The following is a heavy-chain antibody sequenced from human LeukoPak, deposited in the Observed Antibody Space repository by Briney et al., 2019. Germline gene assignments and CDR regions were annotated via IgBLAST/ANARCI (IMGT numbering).Heavy chain of an antibody. J-gene: IGHJ4*02. CDR2: INHSGST. D-gene: IGHD3-22*01. CDR1: GGSFSGYY. V-gene: IGHV4-34*01. Sequence: PSETLSLTCAVYGGSFSGYYWSWLRQPPGKGLEWIGEINHSGSTNYNPSLKSRVTISVDTSKNQFSLKLSSVTAADTAVYYCARGPPYYYDSRRYFDYWGQGTLVTVSS. CDR3: ARGPPYYYDSRRYFDY.